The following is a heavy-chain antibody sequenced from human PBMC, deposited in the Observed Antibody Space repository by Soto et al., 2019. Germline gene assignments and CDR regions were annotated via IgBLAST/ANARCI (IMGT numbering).Heavy chain of an antibody. D-gene: IGHD5-12*01. CDR1: GFTFSSFG. Sequence: PGGSLRLSCAASGFTFSSFGMHWVRQAPGKGLEWVAVASYDGSYKYYADSVKGRFTISRDNSKNTLCLQMNSLRAEDTAVYYCAKERSVVATTPDFDYWGQGTLVTVSS. CDR2: ASYDGSYK. J-gene: IGHJ4*02. CDR3: AKERSVVATTPDFDY. V-gene: IGHV3-30*18.